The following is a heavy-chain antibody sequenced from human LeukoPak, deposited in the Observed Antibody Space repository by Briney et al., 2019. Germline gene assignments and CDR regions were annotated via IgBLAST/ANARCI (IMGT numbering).Heavy chain of an antibody. CDR3: ARDPLDISRWANAFDI. D-gene: IGHD2-2*03. CDR1: GFTFSSYG. V-gene: IGHV3-30*03. Sequence: GGSLRLSCAASGFTFSSYGMHWVRQAPGKALEWVAFMSYDGNKKYGDSVKGRFTISRDNAKNTLHLQMNGPRPDDTAVYYCARDPLDISRWANAFDIWGQGTLVTVSS. CDR2: MSYDGNK. J-gene: IGHJ3*02.